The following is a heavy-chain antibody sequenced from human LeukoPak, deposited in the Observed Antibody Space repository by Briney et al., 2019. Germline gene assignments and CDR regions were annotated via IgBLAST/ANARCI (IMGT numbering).Heavy chain of an antibody. Sequence: GSSVKVSCKASGGTFSSYAISWVRQAPGQGLEWMGGIIPIFGTANYAQKFQGRVTITTDESTSTAYMELSSLRFEDTAVYYCARDLDGGSYGAFNFWGQGTLVTVSS. V-gene: IGHV1-69*05. CDR2: IIPIFGTA. CDR1: GGTFSSYA. D-gene: IGHD2-15*01. CDR3: ARDLDGGSYGAFNF. J-gene: IGHJ4*02.